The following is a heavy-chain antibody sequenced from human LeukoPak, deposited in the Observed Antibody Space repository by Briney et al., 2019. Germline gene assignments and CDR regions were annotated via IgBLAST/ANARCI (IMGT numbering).Heavy chain of an antibody. CDR2: IYTSGST. CDR1: GYSISSGYY. Sequence: SETLSLTCTVSGYSISSGYYWSWIRQPAGKGLEWIGRIYTSGSTNYNPSLKSRVTMSVDTSKNQFSLKLCSVTAADTAVYYCARGGGGSYPFDYWGQGTLVTVSS. D-gene: IGHD1-26*01. J-gene: IGHJ4*02. V-gene: IGHV4-4*07. CDR3: ARGGGGSYPFDY.